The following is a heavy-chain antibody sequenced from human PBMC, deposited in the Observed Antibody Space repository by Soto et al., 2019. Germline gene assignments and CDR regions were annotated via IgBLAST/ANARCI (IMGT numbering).Heavy chain of an antibody. D-gene: IGHD3-3*01. J-gene: IGHJ4*02. Sequence: QVQLQESGPGLVKPSETLSLTSTVSGGSISSYYWSWIRQPPGKGLECIGYIYYSGRTNYKPSLNGRAPISVDTSKNQFSLKLSSVTAADTAVYYCARVTSGYRPHFEYWGQGIVVTVSS. V-gene: IGHV4-59*01. CDR1: GGSISSYY. CDR3: ARVTSGYRPHFEY. CDR2: IYYSGRT.